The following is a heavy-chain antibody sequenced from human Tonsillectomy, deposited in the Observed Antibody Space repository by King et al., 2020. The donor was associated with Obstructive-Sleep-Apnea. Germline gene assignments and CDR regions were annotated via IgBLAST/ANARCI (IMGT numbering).Heavy chain of an antibody. CDR1: GYSISSAYY. V-gene: IGHV4-38-2*02. CDR2: VYHSVGT. J-gene: IGHJ4*02. CDR3: ARIIPVTVLDY. Sequence: VQLQESGPGLVKPSETLSLSCSVSGYSISSAYYWGWIRQPPGKALEWIGSVYHSVGTSYNPSLKSRVTISVDTSKNQFSLKLTSVTAADTAVYYCARIIPVTVLDYWGQGTLVTVSS. D-gene: IGHD6-19*01.